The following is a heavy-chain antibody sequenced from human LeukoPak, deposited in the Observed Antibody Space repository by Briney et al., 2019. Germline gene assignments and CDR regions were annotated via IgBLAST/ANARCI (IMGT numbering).Heavy chain of an antibody. CDR2: IYTSGST. V-gene: IGHV4-4*07. CDR3: ARGYCTNGVCYKGYYFDY. CDR1: GGSISSYY. D-gene: IGHD2-8*01. Sequence: MPSETLSLTCTVSGGSISSYYWSWIRQPAGKGLEWIGRIYTSGSTNYNPSLKSRDTMSVDTSKNQFSLKLGSVTAADTAVYYCARGYCTNGVCYKGYYFDYWGQGTLVTVSS. J-gene: IGHJ4*02.